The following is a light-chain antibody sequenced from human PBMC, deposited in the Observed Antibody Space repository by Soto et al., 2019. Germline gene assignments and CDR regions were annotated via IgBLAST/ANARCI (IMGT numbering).Light chain of an antibody. CDR2: DAS. J-gene: IGKJ1*01. Sequence: EIVLTQCPATLSVAPGGGATLSCRASQSVSSHLAWYQQKPGQGPRLLIYDASTRATGIPARFSGSGSGTEFTLTISSLQSEDFGVYYCQHYDVWPLTFGQGTKV. CDR1: QSVSSH. CDR3: QHYDVWPLT. V-gene: IGKV3-15*01.